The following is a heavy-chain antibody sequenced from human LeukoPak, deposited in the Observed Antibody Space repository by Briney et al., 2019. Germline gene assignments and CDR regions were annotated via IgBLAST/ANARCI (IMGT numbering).Heavy chain of an antibody. V-gene: IGHV3-53*01. CDR2: IYNSGTT. D-gene: IGHD3-10*01. J-gene: IGHJ4*02. CDR1: GFTVSSNY. Sequence: PGGSLRLSGAASGFTVSSNYMSWVRQAPGKGLECVSVIYNSGTTYYADSVKGRFTISRDNSKNTVYLQMNSLRVEDTAVYYCTRAAYSGMTAGADYWGQGTLVTVSS. CDR3: TRAAYSGMTAGADY.